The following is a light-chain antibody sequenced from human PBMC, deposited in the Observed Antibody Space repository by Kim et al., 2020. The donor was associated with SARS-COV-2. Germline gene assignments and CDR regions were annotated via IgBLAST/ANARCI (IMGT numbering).Light chain of an antibody. CDR3: QEYNSVPST. J-gene: IGKJ5*01. CDR2: DAS. V-gene: IGKV1-27*01. CDR1: QDISNH. Sequence: DIQMTQSPSSLSASVGERVTLTCRASQDISNHLAWFQQKPGKVPRLLIYDASTLQSGVPSRFSGSGSGTEFTLTISSLQPEDVATYYCQEYNSVPSTFGQGTRLEIK.